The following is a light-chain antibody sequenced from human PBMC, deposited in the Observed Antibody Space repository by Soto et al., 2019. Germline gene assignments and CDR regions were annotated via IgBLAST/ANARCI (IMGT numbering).Light chain of an antibody. CDR2: WAS. V-gene: IGKV4-1*01. CDR1: QSVLYSSNNKNY. Sequence: DIVMTQSPDSLAVSLGERATINCKSSQSVLYSSNNKNYLAWYQQKPGQPPKMLIYWASTRESGVPDRFSGSGSGTDFTLTISSLQAEDVAVYYCHQYYSPPWTFGQGTNVEIK. J-gene: IGKJ1*01. CDR3: HQYYSPPWT.